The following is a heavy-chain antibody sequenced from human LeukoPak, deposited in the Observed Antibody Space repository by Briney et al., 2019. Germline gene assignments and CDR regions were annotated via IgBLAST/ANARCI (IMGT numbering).Heavy chain of an antibody. V-gene: IGHV5-51*01. D-gene: IGHD6-13*01. Sequence: GESLKISCKGSGYSFTTYWIGWVRQMPGKGLEWMGIIYAGDSDTRYSPSFQGQVTISADKSISTAYLRWSSLKASDTAMYYCATWAAADTFPDSWGQGTLVTVSS. CDR1: GYSFTTYW. J-gene: IGHJ4*02. CDR3: ATWAAADTFPDS. CDR2: IYAGDSDT.